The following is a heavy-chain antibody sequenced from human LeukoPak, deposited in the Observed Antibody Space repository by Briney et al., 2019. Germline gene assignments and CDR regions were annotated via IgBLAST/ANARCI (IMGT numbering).Heavy chain of an antibody. D-gene: IGHD2-15*01. CDR2: ISAYNGNT. Sequence: ASVKVSCKASGYTFTSYGISWVRQAPGQGLEWMGWISAYNGNTNYAQKLQGRVTMTRDTSISTAYMELSRLRSDDTAVYYCARAGIVVVVAEVWGQGTLVTVSS. V-gene: IGHV1-18*01. J-gene: IGHJ4*02. CDR1: GYTFTSYG. CDR3: ARAGIVVVVAEV.